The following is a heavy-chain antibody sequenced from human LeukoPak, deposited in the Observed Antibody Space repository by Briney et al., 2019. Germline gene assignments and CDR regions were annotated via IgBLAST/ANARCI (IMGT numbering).Heavy chain of an antibody. CDR3: ARDIHDSSGYYYYYYMDV. CDR2: ISSSSSYI. V-gene: IGHV3-21*01. D-gene: IGHD3-22*01. Sequence: GGSLRLSCAASGFTFSSYSMNWVRQAPGKGLEWVSSISSSSSYIYYADSVKGRFTISRDNAKNSLYLQMNSLRAEDTAVYYCARDIHDSSGYYYYYYMDVWGKGTTVTVSS. J-gene: IGHJ6*03. CDR1: GFTFSSYS.